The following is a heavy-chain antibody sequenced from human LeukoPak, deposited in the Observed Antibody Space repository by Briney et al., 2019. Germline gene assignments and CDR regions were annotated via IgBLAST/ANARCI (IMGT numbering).Heavy chain of an antibody. CDR3: ARSYYGSGSYTPPHYFDY. V-gene: IGHV1-69*05. D-gene: IGHD3-10*01. J-gene: IGHJ4*02. Sequence: SVKVSCKASGGTFSSYAISWVRQAPGQGLEWMGGIIAIFGTANYAQKFQGRVTITTDESTSTAYMELSSMRSEATAVYYCARSYYGSGSYTPPHYFDYWGQGTLVTVSS. CDR2: IIAIFGTA. CDR1: GGTFSSYA.